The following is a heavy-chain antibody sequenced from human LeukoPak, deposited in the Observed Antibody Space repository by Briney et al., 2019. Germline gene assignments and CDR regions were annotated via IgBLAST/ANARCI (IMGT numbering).Heavy chain of an antibody. Sequence: SETLSLTCAVSGGSISSGSYFWTWIRQPAGKGLEWIGRINTSGSTNYNPSLKSRVTISVDTSKNQFSLKLSSVTAADTAVFYCAREGYTSSWYSGYYYFDYWGQGTLVTVSS. CDR2: INTSGST. V-gene: IGHV4-61*02. CDR3: AREGYTSSWYSGYYYFDY. CDR1: GGSISSGSYF. D-gene: IGHD6-13*01. J-gene: IGHJ4*02.